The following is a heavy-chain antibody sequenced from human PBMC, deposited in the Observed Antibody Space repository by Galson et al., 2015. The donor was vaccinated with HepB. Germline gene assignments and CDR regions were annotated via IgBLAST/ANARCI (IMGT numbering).Heavy chain of an antibody. J-gene: IGHJ4*02. V-gene: IGHV3-9*01. CDR1: GFTFDDYA. CDR3: AIGDYYDSSGYYYADY. Sequence: SLRLSCAASGFTFDDYAMHWVRQAPGKGLEWVSGISWNSGSIGYADSVKGRFTISRDNAKNSLYLQMNSLRAEDTALYYCAIGDYYDSSGYYYADYWGQGTLVTVSS. CDR2: ISWNSGSI. D-gene: IGHD3-22*01.